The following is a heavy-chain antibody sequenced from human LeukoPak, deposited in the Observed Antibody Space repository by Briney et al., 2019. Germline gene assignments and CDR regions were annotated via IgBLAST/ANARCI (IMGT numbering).Heavy chain of an antibody. J-gene: IGHJ4*02. CDR1: GFTFSSYG. CDR3: AESPYWLEVATGGLDYFDY. Sequence: GGSLRLSCAASGFTFSSYGMHWVRQAPGKGLEWVAFIRYDGSNKYYADSVKGRFTISRDNSKNTLYLQMNSLRAEDTAVYYCAESPYWLEVATGGLDYFDYWGQGTLVTVSS. V-gene: IGHV3-30*02. CDR2: IRYDGSNK. D-gene: IGHD5-12*01.